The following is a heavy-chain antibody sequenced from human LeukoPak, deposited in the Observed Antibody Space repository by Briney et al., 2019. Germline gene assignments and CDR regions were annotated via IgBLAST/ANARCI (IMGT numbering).Heavy chain of an antibody. CDR1: GGSISSYY. V-gene: IGHV4-59*01. CDR3: ARVAWNDVPYYYYYMDV. CDR2: IYYSGST. Sequence: PSETLSLTCTVSGGSISSYYWSWIRQPPGKGLEWIGYIYYSGSTNYNPSLKSRVTISVDTSKNQFSLKLSSVTAADTAVYYCARVAWNDVPYYYYYMDVWGKGTTVTISS. D-gene: IGHD1-1*01. J-gene: IGHJ6*03.